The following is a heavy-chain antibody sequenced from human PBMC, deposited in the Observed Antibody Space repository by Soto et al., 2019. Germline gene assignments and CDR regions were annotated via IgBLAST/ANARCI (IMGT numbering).Heavy chain of an antibody. CDR1: GGSFSGYY. CDR2: INHSGST. V-gene: IGHV4-34*01. Sequence: SETLSLTCAVYGGSFSGYYWSWIRQPPGKGLEWIGEINHSGSTNYNPSLKSRVTISVDTSKNQFSLKLSSVTAADTAVYYCARRLAVAATGFDYWGQGTLVTVSS. CDR3: ARRLAVAATGFDY. J-gene: IGHJ4*02. D-gene: IGHD2-15*01.